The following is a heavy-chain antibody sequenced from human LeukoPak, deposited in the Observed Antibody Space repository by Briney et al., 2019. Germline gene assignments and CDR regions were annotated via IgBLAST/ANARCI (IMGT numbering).Heavy chain of an antibody. D-gene: IGHD3-16*01. CDR1: GYTFTSYG. V-gene: IGHV1-18*04. CDR3: ARYDFVWGNSLLSTFDY. Sequence: ASVKVSCKASGYTFTSYGISWVRQAPGQGLEWMGWISAYNGNTNYAQKLQGRVTMTTDTSTSTAYMELRSLRSDDTAVYYCARYDFVWGNSLLSTFDYWGQGTLVTVSS. CDR2: ISAYNGNT. J-gene: IGHJ4*02.